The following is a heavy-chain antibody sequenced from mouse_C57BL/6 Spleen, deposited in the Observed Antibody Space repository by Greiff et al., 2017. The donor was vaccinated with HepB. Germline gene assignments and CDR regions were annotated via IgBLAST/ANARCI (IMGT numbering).Heavy chain of an antibody. J-gene: IGHJ1*03. V-gene: IGHV5-17*01. Sequence: EVKVEESGGGLVKPGGSLKLSCAASGFTFSDYGMHWVRQAPEKGLEWVAYISSGSSTIYYADTVKGRFTISRDNAKNTLFLQMTSLGSEDTAMYYCARGNGNRLGYFDVWGTGTTVTVSS. D-gene: IGHD2-1*01. CDR1: GFTFSDYG. CDR3: ARGNGNRLGYFDV. CDR2: ISSGSSTI.